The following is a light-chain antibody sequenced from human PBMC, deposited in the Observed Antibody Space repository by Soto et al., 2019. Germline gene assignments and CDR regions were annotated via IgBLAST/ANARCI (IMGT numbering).Light chain of an antibody. CDR1: ESVSSTY. CDR2: GAT. J-gene: IGKJ1*01. Sequence: EIMLTQSPGTLSLSPGERATLSFRASESVSSTYLAWYQQKPGQAPRLLIHGATTRATGIPARFSGSGSGTEFTLTISSLQSEDFAVYYCQQYNNWPRTFGQGTKVDIK. V-gene: IGKV3-15*01. CDR3: QQYNNWPRT.